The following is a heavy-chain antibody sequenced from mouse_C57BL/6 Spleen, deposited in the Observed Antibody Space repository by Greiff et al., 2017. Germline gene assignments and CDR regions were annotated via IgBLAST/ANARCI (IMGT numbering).Heavy chain of an antibody. CDR2: ISGGGGNT. J-gene: IGHJ1*03. Sequence: EVQRVESGGGLVKPGGSLKLSCAASGFTFSSYTMSWVRQTPEKRLEWVATISGGGGNTYYPDSVKGRFTISRDNAKNTLYLQMSSLRSEDTALYYCARHRGYYGSSYRWYFDVWGTGTTVTVSS. V-gene: IGHV5-9*01. CDR3: ARHRGYYGSSYRWYFDV. CDR1: GFTFSSYT. D-gene: IGHD1-1*01.